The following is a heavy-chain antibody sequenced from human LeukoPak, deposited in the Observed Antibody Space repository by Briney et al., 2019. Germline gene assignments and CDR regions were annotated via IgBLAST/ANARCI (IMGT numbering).Heavy chain of an antibody. CDR2: IYYSGST. CDR3: ARGVVREDWYFDL. CDR1: GGSISSGDYY. J-gene: IGHJ2*01. V-gene: IGHV4-30-4*08. D-gene: IGHD3-10*01. Sequence: SETLTLTCTVSGGSISSGDYYWSWIRQPPGKGLERIGYIYYSGSTYYNPSLKSRVTISVDTSKNQFSLKLSSVTAADTAVYYCARGVVREDWYFDLWGRGTLVTVSS.